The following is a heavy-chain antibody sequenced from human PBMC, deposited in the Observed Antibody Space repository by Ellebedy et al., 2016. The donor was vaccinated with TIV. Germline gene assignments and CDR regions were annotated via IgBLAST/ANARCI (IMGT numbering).Heavy chain of an antibody. CDR1: GFTFSSYG. CDR3: ASLPDYYDSSGYYADAFDI. J-gene: IGHJ3*02. Sequence: PGGSLRLSCAASGFTFSSYGMHWVRQAPGKGLEWVAVIWYDGSNKYYADSVKGRFTISRDNSKNTLYLQMNSLRAEDTAVYYCASLPDYYDSSGYYADAFDIWGQGTMVTVSS. V-gene: IGHV3-33*01. D-gene: IGHD3-22*01. CDR2: IWYDGSNK.